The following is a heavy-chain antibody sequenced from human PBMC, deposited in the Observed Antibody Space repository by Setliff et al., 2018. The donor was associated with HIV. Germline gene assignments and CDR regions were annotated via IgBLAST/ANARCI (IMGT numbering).Heavy chain of an antibody. CDR2: IRHKAYGGTA. J-gene: IGHJ4*02. V-gene: IGHV3-49*04. Sequence: PGGSLRLSCTASGFTLADYAMSWVRQAPGKGLEWVGFIRHKAYGGTAEYDASVKGRFTISRDDSKSITYLQMNGLQTEDTAIYYCTRESGGKIDYWGQGTLVTVSS. CDR1: GFTLADYA. CDR3: TRESGGKIDY. D-gene: IGHD2-15*01.